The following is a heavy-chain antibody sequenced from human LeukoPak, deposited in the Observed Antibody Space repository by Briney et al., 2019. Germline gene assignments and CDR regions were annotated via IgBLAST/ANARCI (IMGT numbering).Heavy chain of an antibody. J-gene: IGHJ6*03. D-gene: IGHD3-22*01. CDR1: GFTFTSSA. CDR3: AADLGDSSGYYYYYYMDV. Sequence: SVKVSCKASGFTFTSSAVQWVRQARGQRLEWIGWIVVGSGNTNYAQKFQERVTITRDMSTSTAYMELSSLRSEDTAVYYCAADLGDSSGYYYYYYMDVWGKGTMVTVSS. CDR2: IVVGSGNT. V-gene: IGHV1-58*01.